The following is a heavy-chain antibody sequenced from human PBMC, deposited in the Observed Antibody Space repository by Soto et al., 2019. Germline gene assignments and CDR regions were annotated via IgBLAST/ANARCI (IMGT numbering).Heavy chain of an antibody. D-gene: IGHD2-15*01. CDR3: AKDWVSGSSPY. V-gene: IGHV3-23*01. J-gene: IGHJ4*02. Sequence: EVQLLESGGGLVQPGGSLRLSCTASGFTFSSNAMSWVRQAPGKGLEWVSSISGSAGVTYYADSVKGRFTISRDNSKNALYQQMNSLRAEDTAVYYCAKDWVSGSSPYWGQGTLVTVSS. CDR1: GFTFSSNA. CDR2: ISGSAGVT.